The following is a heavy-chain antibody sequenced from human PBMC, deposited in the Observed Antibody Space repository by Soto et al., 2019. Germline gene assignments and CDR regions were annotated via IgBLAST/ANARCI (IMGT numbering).Heavy chain of an antibody. D-gene: IGHD2-2*01. V-gene: IGHV4-59*01. Sequence: SETLSLTCTVSGGSFISYFWTWVRQSPGKGLQWIGYIHYSGNTNYNPSLKSRLSMSVDTSKNQFSLRLTSVTAADTAVYYCARMNQLAPKRNACDIWGRGTMGTVS. CDR1: GGSFISYF. J-gene: IGHJ3*02. CDR3: ARMNQLAPKRNACDI. CDR2: IHYSGNT.